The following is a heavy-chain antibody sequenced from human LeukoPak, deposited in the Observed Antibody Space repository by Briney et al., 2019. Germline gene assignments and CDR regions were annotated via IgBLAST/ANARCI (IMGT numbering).Heavy chain of an antibody. V-gene: IGHV3-7*03. CDR3: ATLPIVGARGVDY. CDR2: INQDGSEK. Sequence: GGSLRLSCAGSGFTFGRFWMNWVRQAPGKGLEWVAHINQDGSEKYYVDSVKGRFTISRDNAKNLLYLQTNSLRAGDTAVYYCATLPIVGARGVDYWGQGTLVTVSS. CDR1: GFTFGRFW. D-gene: IGHD1-26*01. J-gene: IGHJ4*02.